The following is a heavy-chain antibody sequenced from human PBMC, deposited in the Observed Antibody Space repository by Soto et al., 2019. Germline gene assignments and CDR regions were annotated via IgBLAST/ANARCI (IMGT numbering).Heavy chain of an antibody. CDR1: GFTFSSYS. CDR3: ARDARGYSGYGMSNRFDP. J-gene: IGHJ5*02. CDR2: ISSSSSYI. D-gene: IGHD5-12*01. Sequence: EVQLVESGGGLVKPGGSLRLSCAASGFTFSSYSMNWVRQAPGKGLEWVSSISSSSSYIYYADSVKGRFTISRDNAKNSLYLQMNSLRAEDTAVYYCARDARGYSGYGMSNRFDPWGQGTLVTVSS. V-gene: IGHV3-21*01.